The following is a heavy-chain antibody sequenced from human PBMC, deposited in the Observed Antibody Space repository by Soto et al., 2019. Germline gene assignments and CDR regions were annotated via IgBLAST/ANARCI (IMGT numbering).Heavy chain of an antibody. CDR2: IFPGDSDT. Sequence: PGESLKISFQGFGYSFISYWVVWVRQMPGEGLEWMGIIFPGDSDTRYSPSFEGQVTISADKSINTAFLEWSSLKASDTAIYYCARSPGNHYGLDLWGQGTTVTVSS. J-gene: IGHJ6*02. CDR3: ARSPGNHYGLDL. V-gene: IGHV5-51*01. CDR1: GYSFISYW.